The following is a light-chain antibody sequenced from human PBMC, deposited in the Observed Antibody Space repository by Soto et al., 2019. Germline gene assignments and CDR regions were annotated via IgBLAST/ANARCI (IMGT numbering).Light chain of an antibody. CDR2: EVN. V-gene: IGLV2-14*01. Sequence: ALTQPASVSGSPGQSITISCTGTSSDVGGYNYVSWYQQHPGKAPKLLIFEVNNRPSGVSNRFSGSKSGNTASLTLSGLQAEDEADYYCTSYASSAARVFGTGTKLTVL. CDR1: SSDVGGYNY. J-gene: IGLJ1*01. CDR3: TSYASSAARV.